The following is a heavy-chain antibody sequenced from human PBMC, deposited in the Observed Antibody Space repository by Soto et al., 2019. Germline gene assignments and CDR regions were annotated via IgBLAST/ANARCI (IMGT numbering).Heavy chain of an antibody. CDR1: GYTFTAYY. CDR3: ARDRTIFGVVIEFDP. CDR2: INPNSGGT. D-gene: IGHD3-3*01. V-gene: IGHV1-2*02. Sequence: ASGKVSCKASGYTFTAYYMHCVLQAPGQGLDWMGLINPNSGGTNYAQKFQGRVTMTRDTSISTAYMELSRLRSDDTAVYYCARDRTIFGVVIEFDPWGQGTLVTVSS. J-gene: IGHJ5*02.